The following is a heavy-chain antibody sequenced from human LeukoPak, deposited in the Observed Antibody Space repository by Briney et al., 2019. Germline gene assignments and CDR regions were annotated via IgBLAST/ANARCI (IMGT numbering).Heavy chain of an antibody. J-gene: IGHJ5*02. CDR3: ARDRKYYYDSSGYSRRYNWFDP. CDR2: IRGDTGDT. CDR1: GYTLSDYY. Sequence: EASVTVSCKTSGYTLSDYYMHWVRQAPGQGLEWMGWIRGDTGDTDSPQKFQGRVTMTRDTSTNTAYMELSRLRYDDTAMYYCARDRKYYYDSSGYSRRYNWFDPWGQGTLVTVSS. V-gene: IGHV1-2*02. D-gene: IGHD3-22*01.